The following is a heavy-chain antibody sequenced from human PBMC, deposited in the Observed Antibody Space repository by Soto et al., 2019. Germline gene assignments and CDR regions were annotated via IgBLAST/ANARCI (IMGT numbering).Heavy chain of an antibody. CDR2: INHSGST. CDR1: CGSFSGYY. V-gene: IGHV4-34*01. J-gene: IGHJ5*02. Sequence: PSETLSLTLAVYCGSFSGYYWSWIRQPPGKGLEWIGEINHSGSTNYNPSLKSRVTISVDTAKHQFSLKLSSVTAADTAAYYCARGLSITIFGVVMIGWSDPWGQGTLVTVSS. CDR3: ARGLSITIFGVVMIGWSDP. D-gene: IGHD3-3*01.